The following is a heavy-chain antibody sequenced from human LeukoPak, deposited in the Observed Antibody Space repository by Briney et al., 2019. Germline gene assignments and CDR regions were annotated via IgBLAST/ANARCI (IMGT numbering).Heavy chain of an antibody. CDR2: INHSRST. CDR3: ARHVRRGLAAAARGWFDP. J-gene: IGHJ5*02. Sequence: SETLPLTCAVYGGSFSGYYWSWIRQPPGKGLEWIGEINHSRSTNYNPSLKSRLTISVDTSKNQFSLKLSSVTAADTAVYYCARHVRRGLAAAARGWFDPWGQGTLVTVSS. D-gene: IGHD6-13*01. V-gene: IGHV4-34*01. CDR1: GGSFSGYY.